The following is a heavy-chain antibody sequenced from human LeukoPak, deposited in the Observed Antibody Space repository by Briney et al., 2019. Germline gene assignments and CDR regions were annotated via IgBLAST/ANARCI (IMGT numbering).Heavy chain of an antibody. CDR3: ARRLHGGRSLVYFDH. V-gene: IGHV5-51*01. CDR1: GYSFATHW. Sequence: GESLKISCQASGYSFATHWIGWVRQMPGRGLEWLGIIYPGDSETKYSPSFQGQVTMSVDRSTNTTYLQWISLKASDTAMYYCARRLHGGRSLVYFDHWGRGTQVTVSS. CDR2: IYPGDSET. D-gene: IGHD2-15*01. J-gene: IGHJ4*02.